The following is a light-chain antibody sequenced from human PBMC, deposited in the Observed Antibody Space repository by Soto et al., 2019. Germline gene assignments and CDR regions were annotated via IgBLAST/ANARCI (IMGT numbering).Light chain of an antibody. Sequence: EIVLTHSPGTLSVSPGDWATLSCRASQSVRTNLAWYQQKPGQAPRLLIYGGSRRATGIPDRFSGSGSATDFSLTISRLEPEDFAVYYCQQYAGSPPWTFGQGTKVDI. CDR1: QSVRTN. CDR2: GGS. J-gene: IGKJ1*01. V-gene: IGKV3-20*01. CDR3: QQYAGSPPWT.